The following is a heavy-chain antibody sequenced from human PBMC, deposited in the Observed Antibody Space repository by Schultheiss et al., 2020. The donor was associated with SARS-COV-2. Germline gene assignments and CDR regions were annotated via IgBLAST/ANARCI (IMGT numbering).Heavy chain of an antibody. CDR1: GFTFSSYA. CDR3: ASLTIFGVVIRYMDV. J-gene: IGHJ6*03. CDR2: INSDGSST. Sequence: GGSLRLSCAASGFTFSSYAMSWVRQAPGKGLVWVSRINSDGSSTSYADSVKGRFTISRDNAKNTLYLQMNSLRAEDTAVYYCASLTIFGVVIRYMDVWGKGTTVTVSS. D-gene: IGHD3-3*01. V-gene: IGHV3-74*01.